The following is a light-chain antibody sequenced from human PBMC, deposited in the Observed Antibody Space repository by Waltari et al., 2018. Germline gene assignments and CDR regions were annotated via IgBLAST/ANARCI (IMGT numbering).Light chain of an antibody. V-gene: IGKV3-15*01. CDR2: GAS. CDR3: QQYNDWPPWT. J-gene: IGKJ1*01. Sequence: ELVMTQSPASLSLSPGERGTLSCRASQSVTTNLAWYQQKPGQAPRLLIYGASTRAAGIPARFSGSGSGTEFTLTISGLQSEDFAFYYCQQYNDWPPWTFGQGTKVEIK. CDR1: QSVTTN.